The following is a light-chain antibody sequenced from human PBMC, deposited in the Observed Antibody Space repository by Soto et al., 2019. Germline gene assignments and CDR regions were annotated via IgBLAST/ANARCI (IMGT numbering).Light chain of an antibody. V-gene: IGLV2-14*01. CDR1: SSDVGGYNY. CDR2: DVS. CDR3: SSYTSSSTLV. Sequence: QSALTQPASVSGSPGQSITISCTGTSSDVGGYNYVSWYQQHPGKAPKLMIYDVSYRPSGVSNRFSGSKSGNTASLTISGLQAEDEADYYCSSYTSSSTLVFGGGTKLTVL. J-gene: IGLJ2*01.